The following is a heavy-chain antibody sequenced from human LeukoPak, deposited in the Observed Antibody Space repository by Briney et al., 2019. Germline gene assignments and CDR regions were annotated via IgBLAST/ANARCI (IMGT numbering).Heavy chain of an antibody. CDR1: GFTFSAYW. Sequence: GGSLRLSCAASGFTFSAYWMTWVRQAPGKGLEWVANINEGSNLKMYVDSVKGRFTISRDYTTNSLYLQMDSLRAEDTAVYYCAGGGEYYYYYYMDVWGKGTTITISS. CDR2: INEGSNLK. J-gene: IGHJ6*03. CDR3: AGGGEYYYYYYMDV. V-gene: IGHV3-7*04. D-gene: IGHD2-21*01.